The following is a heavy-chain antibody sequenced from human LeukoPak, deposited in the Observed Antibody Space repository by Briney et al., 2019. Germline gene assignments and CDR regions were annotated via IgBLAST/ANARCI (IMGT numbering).Heavy chain of an antibody. CDR3: ARAGAAAGTPFDY. D-gene: IGHD6-13*01. V-gene: IGHV1-18*01. J-gene: IGHJ4*02. CDR1: GYTFASYG. CDR2: ISAYDGNT. Sequence: ASVKVSCKASGYTFASYGISWVRQAPGQGLEWMGWISAYDGNTNYAQKLQGRVTMTTDASTSIAYMELRSLRSDDTAVYYCARAGAAAGTPFDYWGQGTLVTVSS.